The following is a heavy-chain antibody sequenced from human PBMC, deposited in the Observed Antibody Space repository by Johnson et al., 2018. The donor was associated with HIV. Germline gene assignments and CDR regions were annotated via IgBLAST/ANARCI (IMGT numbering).Heavy chain of an antibody. D-gene: IGHD6-19*01. Sequence: MLLVESGGGVVQPGGSLRLSCAASGFTVSSNYMSWVRQAPGKGLEWVSVIYSGGSTYYADSVKGRFTISRDNSKNTLYLQMNSLRAEDTAVYYCASVHGIAVVDAFDIWGQGTLVTVSS. CDR1: GFTVSSNY. CDR3: ASVHGIAVVDAFDI. CDR2: IYSGGST. J-gene: IGHJ3*02. V-gene: IGHV3-66*01.